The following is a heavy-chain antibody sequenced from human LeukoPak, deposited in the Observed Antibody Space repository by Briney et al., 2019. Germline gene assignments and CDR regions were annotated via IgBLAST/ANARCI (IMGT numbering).Heavy chain of an antibody. CDR1: GYILNTYA. CDR3: VRDRTKYCSSTSCPLDY. Sequence: GASVKVSCKASGYILNTYAVNWVRQTPGQGLEWMGWISAFNGITGYTQNLQGRVTMTRDTSISTAYMELSRLRSDDTAVYYCVRDRTKYCSSTSCPLDYWGQGTLVTVSS. D-gene: IGHD2-2*01. J-gene: IGHJ4*02. CDR2: ISAFNGIT. V-gene: IGHV1-18*01.